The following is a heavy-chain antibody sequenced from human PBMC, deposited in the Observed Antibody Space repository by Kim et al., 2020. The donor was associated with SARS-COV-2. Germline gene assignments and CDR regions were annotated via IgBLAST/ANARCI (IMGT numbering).Heavy chain of an antibody. Sequence: NTYEADAVKSRFTITRDNSKNTLYQQMSSLGAEDTAIYCGAKYARSMDVWGQGTTVTVSS. CDR3: AKYARSMDV. CDR2: NT. V-gene: IGHV3-23*01. J-gene: IGHJ6*02.